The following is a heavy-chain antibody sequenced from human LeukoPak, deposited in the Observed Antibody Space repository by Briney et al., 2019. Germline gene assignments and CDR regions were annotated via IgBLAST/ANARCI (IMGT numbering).Heavy chain of an antibody. CDR1: GFIFSSYE. D-gene: IGHD1-26*01. CDR3: ARGRSGSYFDY. Sequence: GGSLRLSCAASGFIFSSYEMNWVRQAPGKGLEWLSYISSSGSTTYYADSVKGRFTISRDNAKNSLYLQMNSLRAEDTAVYYCARGRSGSYFDYWGQGTLVTVSS. V-gene: IGHV3-48*03. J-gene: IGHJ4*02. CDR2: ISSSGSTT.